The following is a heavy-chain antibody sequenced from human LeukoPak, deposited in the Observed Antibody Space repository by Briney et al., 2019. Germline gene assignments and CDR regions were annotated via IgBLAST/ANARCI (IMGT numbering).Heavy chain of an antibody. J-gene: IGHJ2*01. Sequence: SQTLSLTCTVSGGSISSGSYYWSWIRQPAGKGLEWIGRIYTSGSTNYNPSLKSRVTISVDTSKNQFSLKLSSVTAADTAVYYCARDLRQQLAYWYFDLWGRGTLVTVSS. CDR2: IYTSGST. D-gene: IGHD6-13*01. CDR3: ARDLRQQLAYWYFDL. CDR1: GGSISSGSYY. V-gene: IGHV4-61*02.